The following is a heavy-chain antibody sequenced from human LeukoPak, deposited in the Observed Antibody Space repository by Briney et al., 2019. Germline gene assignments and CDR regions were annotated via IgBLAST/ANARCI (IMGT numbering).Heavy chain of an antibody. J-gene: IGHJ3*02. CDR2: ISSSSSYI. V-gene: IGHV3-21*01. CDR1: GFTFSSYE. D-gene: IGHD4-17*01. CDR3: ARDRIIYGDYGDAFDI. Sequence: GGSLRLSCAASGFTFSSYEMNWVRQAPGRGLEWVSSISSSSSYIHYSDSLKGRFTISRDNAKNSLYLQMNSLRAEDTAVYFCARDRIIYGDYGDAFDIWGQGTVVTVSS.